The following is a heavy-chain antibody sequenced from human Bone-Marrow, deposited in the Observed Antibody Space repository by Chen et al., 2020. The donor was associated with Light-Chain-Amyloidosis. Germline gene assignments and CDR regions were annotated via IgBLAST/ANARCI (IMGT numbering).Heavy chain of an antibody. CDR2: IIPILGIA. J-gene: IGHJ5*02. V-gene: IGHV1-69*04. D-gene: IGHD1-7*01. Sequence: QVQLVQSGAEVKKPGSSVKVSCKASGGTFRSYAISWVRQAPGQGLVWMRRIIPILGIATYAQKFQGRVTITADKSTSTAYMELSSLRSEDTAVYYCARDRPELAAFDPWGQGTLVTVSS. CDR3: ARDRPELAAFDP. CDR1: GGTFRSYA.